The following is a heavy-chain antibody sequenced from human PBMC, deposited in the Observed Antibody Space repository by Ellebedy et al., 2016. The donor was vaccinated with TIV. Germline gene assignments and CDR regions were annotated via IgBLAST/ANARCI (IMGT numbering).Heavy chain of an antibody. J-gene: IGHJ4*02. CDR1: GFSFSSYW. Sequence: GESLKISCAASGFSFSSYWMSWVRQAPGKGLEWVANIKQDGSEKYYVDSVKGRFTISRDNAKNSLYLQMHSLRAEDTAVYYCARDKDRSGPNKISLVFDSWGPGTLVTVSS. CDR2: IKQDGSEK. CDR3: ARDKDRSGPNKISLVFDS. D-gene: IGHD3-22*01. V-gene: IGHV3-7*01.